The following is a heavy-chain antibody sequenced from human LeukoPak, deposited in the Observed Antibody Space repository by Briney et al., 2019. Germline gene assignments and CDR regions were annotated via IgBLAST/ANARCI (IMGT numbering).Heavy chain of an antibody. CDR2: INPNSGGT. D-gene: IGHD3-3*02. J-gene: IGHJ4*02. CDR1: GYTFSGYY. Sequence: GASVMVSCKASGYTFSGYYMHWVRQAPGRGLEWMGWINPNSGGTNYAQKFQGRVTMTRDTSISTAYMELGRLRSDDTAVYYCARESSTFSLDYWGQGTLVTVSS. CDR3: ARESSTFSLDY. V-gene: IGHV1-2*02.